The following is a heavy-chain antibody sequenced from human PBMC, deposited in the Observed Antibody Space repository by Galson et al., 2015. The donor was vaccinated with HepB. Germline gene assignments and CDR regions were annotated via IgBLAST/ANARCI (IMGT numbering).Heavy chain of an antibody. V-gene: IGHV3-15*01. CDR2: IKSKTDGGTT. CDR1: GFTFSNAW. D-gene: IGHD2-2*01. CDR3: TTDVYQLSFYYYYGMDV. Sequence: SLRLSCAASGFTFSNAWMSWVRQAPGKGLEWVGRIKSKTDGGTTDYAAPVKGRFTISRDDSKNTLYLQMNSLKTEDTAVYYCTTDVYQLSFYYYYGMDVWGQGTTVTVSS. J-gene: IGHJ6*02.